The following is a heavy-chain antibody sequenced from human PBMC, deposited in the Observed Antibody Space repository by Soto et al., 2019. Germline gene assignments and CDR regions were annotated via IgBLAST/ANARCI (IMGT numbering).Heavy chain of an antibody. CDR2: ISYDGNKK. CDR3: ARERWEGAFDI. Sequence: QVQLVESGGGVVQPGRSLRLSCEASGFTLISYAMHWVRQAPGKGLEWVAVISYDGNKKYYADSVKGRFTISRDNSKNTVYLQMNSLRVEDTAVNYSARERWEGAFDIWGQGTMVTVSS. CDR1: GFTLISYA. D-gene: IGHD1-26*01. V-gene: IGHV3-30-3*01. J-gene: IGHJ3*02.